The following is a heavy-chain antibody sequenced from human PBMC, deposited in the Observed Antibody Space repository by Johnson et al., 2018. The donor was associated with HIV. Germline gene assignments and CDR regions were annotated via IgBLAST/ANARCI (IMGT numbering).Heavy chain of an antibody. CDR1: GLSFSNFG. J-gene: IGHJ3*02. CDR2: LSYDGSNQ. CDR3: VCLRVSLSAFDI. Sequence: QEKLVESGGGVVQPGKSLTLSCVGSGLSFSNFGIHWVRQAPGKGPEWVAVLSYDGSNQYYVDSVKGRFTISRDNSKNTLYLQMNSLRAEDTAVYYCVCLRVSLSAFDIWGQGTMVTVSS. V-gene: IGHV3-30*03. D-gene: IGHD2-21*01.